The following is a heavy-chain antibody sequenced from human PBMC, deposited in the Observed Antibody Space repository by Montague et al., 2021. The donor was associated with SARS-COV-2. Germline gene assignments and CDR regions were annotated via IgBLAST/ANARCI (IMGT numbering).Heavy chain of an antibody. D-gene: IGHD3-3*01. J-gene: IGHJ6*02. CDR1: GYSISDGYY. V-gene: IGHV4-38-2*02. CDR3: AREHWENYYDFWSGTNLASDYPYYGMDV. CDR2: IFQSGTT. Sequence: SETLSLTCTVSGYSISDGYYWVWIRQPPGKGLEWIGNIFQSGTTYYNSSLERRSTMSVDTSKNQFFLKLSSVTAADTAVYYCAREHWENYYDFWSGTNLASDYPYYGMDVWGQGTTVTVSS.